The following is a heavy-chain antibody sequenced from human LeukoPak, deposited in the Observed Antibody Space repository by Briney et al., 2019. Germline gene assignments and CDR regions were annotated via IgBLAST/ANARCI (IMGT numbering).Heavy chain of an antibody. CDR1: GYTFTSYG. V-gene: IGHV1-18*01. CDR2: ISAYNGNT. CDR3: ARSGIAAAGNYYYGMDV. Sequence: ASVKVSCKATGYTFTSYGISWVRQAPGQGLEWMGWISAYNGNTNYAQKLQGRVTMTTDTSTSTAYMELRSLRSDDTAVYYCARSGIAAAGNYYYGMDVWGQGTTFTVSS. D-gene: IGHD6-13*01. J-gene: IGHJ6*02.